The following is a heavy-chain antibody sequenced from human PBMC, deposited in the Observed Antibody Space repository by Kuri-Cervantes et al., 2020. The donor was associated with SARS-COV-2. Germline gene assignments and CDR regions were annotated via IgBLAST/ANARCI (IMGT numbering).Heavy chain of an antibody. V-gene: IGHV3-30*18. J-gene: IGHJ4*02. CDR1: GFTFSSYG. D-gene: IGHD3-10*01. CDR2: IPYDGSNK. CDR3: AKDGGGWFGELLFGDY. Sequence: GGSLRLSCAASGFTFSSYGMHWVRQAPGKGLEWVAVIPYDGSNKYYADSVKGRFTISRDNSKNTLYLQMNSLRAEDTAVYYCAKDGGGWFGELLFGDYWGQGTLVTVSS.